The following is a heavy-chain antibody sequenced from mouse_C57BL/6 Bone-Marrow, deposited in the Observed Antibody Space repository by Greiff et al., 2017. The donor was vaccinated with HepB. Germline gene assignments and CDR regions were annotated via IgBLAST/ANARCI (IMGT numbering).Heavy chain of an antibody. V-gene: IGHV5-4*03. Sequence: EVKVVESGGGLVKPGGSLKLSCAASGFTFSSYAMSWVRQTPEKRLEWVATISDGGSYTYYPDNVKGRFTISRDNAKNNLYLQMSHLKSEDTAMDYCASSYWAMDYWGQGTSVTVSS. J-gene: IGHJ4*01. CDR2: ISDGGSYT. CDR1: GFTFSSYA. D-gene: IGHD2-10*01. CDR3: ASSYWAMDY.